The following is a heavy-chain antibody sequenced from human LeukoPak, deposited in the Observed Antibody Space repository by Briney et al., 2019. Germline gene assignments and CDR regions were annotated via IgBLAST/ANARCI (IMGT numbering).Heavy chain of an antibody. Sequence: SETLSLTCTVSGGSISSYYWSWIRQPPGKGLEWIGYIYHSGSTYYNPSLKSRVTISVDRSKNQFSLKLSSVTAADTAVYYCARVSEEMATMKYAFDIWGQGTMVTVSS. CDR2: IYHSGST. V-gene: IGHV4-59*12. CDR3: ARVSEEMATMKYAFDI. J-gene: IGHJ3*02. D-gene: IGHD5-24*01. CDR1: GGSISSYY.